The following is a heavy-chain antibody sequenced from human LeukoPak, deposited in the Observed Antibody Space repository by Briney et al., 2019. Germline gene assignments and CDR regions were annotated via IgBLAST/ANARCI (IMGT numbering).Heavy chain of an antibody. Sequence: GGSLRLSCAASRFTFSSYAMHWVRQAPGKGLEWVAVISYDGSNKYYADSVKGRFTISRDNSKNTLYLQMNSLRAEDTAVYYCARDSLAVAGTHPGNWGQGTLVTVSS. D-gene: IGHD6-19*01. CDR3: ARDSLAVAGTHPGN. CDR1: RFTFSSYA. J-gene: IGHJ4*02. CDR2: ISYDGSNK. V-gene: IGHV3-30-3*01.